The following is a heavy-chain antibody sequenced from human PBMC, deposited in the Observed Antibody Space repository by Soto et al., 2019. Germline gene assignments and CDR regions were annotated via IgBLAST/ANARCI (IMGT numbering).Heavy chain of an antibody. CDR1: GGSISSYY. CDR2: IYYSGST. D-gene: IGHD6-13*01. V-gene: IGHV4-59*01. J-gene: IGHJ5*02. CDR3: ARDLGIAAAGIGGWFDP. Sequence: SETLSLTCTVSGGSISSYYWSWIRQPPGKGLEWIGYIYYSGSTNYNPSLKSRVTISVDTSKNQFSLKLSSVTAADTAVYYCARDLGIAAAGIGGWFDPWGQGTLVTVSS.